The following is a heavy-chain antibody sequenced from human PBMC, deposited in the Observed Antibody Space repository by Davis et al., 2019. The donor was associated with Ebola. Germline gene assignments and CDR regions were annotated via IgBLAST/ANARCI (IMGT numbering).Heavy chain of an antibody. J-gene: IGHJ6*02. D-gene: IGHD2-2*02. Sequence: PGGSLRLSCKGSGYSFTSYWIGWVRQMPGKGLEWMGIIYPGDSDTRYSPSFQGQVTISADKSISTAYLQWSSLKASDTAMYYCARQIIPATAIPSYYYYGMDVWGQGTTVTVSS. CDR1: GYSFTSYW. CDR3: ARQIIPATAIPSYYYYGMDV. V-gene: IGHV5-51*01. CDR2: IYPGDSDT.